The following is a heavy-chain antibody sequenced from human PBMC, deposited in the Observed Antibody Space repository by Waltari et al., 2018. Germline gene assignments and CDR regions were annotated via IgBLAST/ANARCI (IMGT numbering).Heavy chain of an antibody. D-gene: IGHD5-18*01. CDR2: IYHSGST. V-gene: IGHV4-38-2*02. Sequence: QVQLQESGPGLVKSSETLSLTCTVPGYSITSGYYWCWIRQPPGKGLEWIGSIYHSGSTYYNPSLKSRLTISVDTSKNQFSLKLSSVTASDTAVYFCARRLGYDAFDIWGQGSMVTVSS. CDR3: ARRLGYDAFDI. CDR1: GYSITSGYY. J-gene: IGHJ3*02.